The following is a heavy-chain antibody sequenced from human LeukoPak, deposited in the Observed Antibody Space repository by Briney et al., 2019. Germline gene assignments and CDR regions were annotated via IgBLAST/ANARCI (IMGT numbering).Heavy chain of an antibody. D-gene: IGHD2-21*02. V-gene: IGHV3-48*04. CDR3: AREYCGGDCYSPHFDY. J-gene: IGHJ4*02. CDR2: ISSSSSTI. CDR1: GFTFSSYS. Sequence: AGSLTLSCAASGFTFSSYSMNWVRQAPGKGLEWVSYISSSSSTIYYADSVKGRFTISRDNAKNSLYLQMNSLRAEDTAVYYCAREYCGGDCYSPHFDYWGQGTLVTVSS.